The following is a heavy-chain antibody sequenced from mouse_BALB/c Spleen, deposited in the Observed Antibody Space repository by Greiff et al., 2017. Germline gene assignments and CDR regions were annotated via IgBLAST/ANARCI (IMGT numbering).Heavy chain of an antibody. J-gene: IGHJ1*01. CDR2: ISYSGST. V-gene: IGHV3-2*02. D-gene: IGHD2-1*01. CDR3: AKLYYGNYWYFDV. CDR1: GYSITSDYA. Sequence: EVKLMESGPGLVKPSQPLSLTCTVTGYSITSDYAWNWIRQFPGNKLEWMGYISYSGSTSYNPSLKSRISITRDTSKNQFFLQLNSVTTEDTATYYCAKLYYGNYWYFDVRGAGTTVTVSS.